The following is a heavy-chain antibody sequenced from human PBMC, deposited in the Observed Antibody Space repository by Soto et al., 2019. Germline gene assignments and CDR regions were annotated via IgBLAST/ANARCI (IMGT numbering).Heavy chain of an antibody. J-gene: IGHJ6*02. CDR2: MNPNSGNT. D-gene: IGHD3-9*01. V-gene: IGHV1-8*01. Sequence: EASVKVSCKASGYTFTSYDINWVRQATGQGLEWMGWMNPNSGNTGYAQKFQGRVTMTRNTSISTAYMELSSLRSEGTAVYYCASVRLLRYFDPYLAFDFWGQATTVTVSS. CDR3: ASVRLLRYFDPYLAFDF. CDR1: GYTFTSYD.